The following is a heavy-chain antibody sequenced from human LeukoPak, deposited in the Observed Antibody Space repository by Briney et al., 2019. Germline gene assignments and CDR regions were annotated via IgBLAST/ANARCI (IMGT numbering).Heavy chain of an antibody. J-gene: IGHJ6*02. CDR2: IGTAGDT. CDR1: GFTFSSYD. Sequence: PGGSLRLSCAASGFTFSSYDMHWVRQATGKGLEWVSAIGTAGDTYYPGSVKGRFTIPRENAKNSLYLQMNSLRAGDTAVYYCAREAYSSSWYMDLGMDVWGQGTTVTVSS. V-gene: IGHV3-13*04. CDR3: AREAYSSSWYMDLGMDV. D-gene: IGHD6-13*01.